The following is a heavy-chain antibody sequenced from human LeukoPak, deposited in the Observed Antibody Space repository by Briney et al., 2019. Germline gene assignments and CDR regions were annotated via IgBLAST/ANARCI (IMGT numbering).Heavy chain of an antibody. CDR2: MNPNSGNT. Sequence: GASVKVSCKASGYTFTSCDINWVRQATGQGLEWMGWMNPNSGNTGYAQKFQGRVTITRNTSISTAYMELSSLRSEDTAVYYCARGPPGYDFWSGYYNPYYFDYWGQGTLVTVSS. CDR3: ARGPPGYDFWSGYYNPYYFDY. J-gene: IGHJ4*02. D-gene: IGHD3-3*01. V-gene: IGHV1-8*03. CDR1: GYTFTSCD.